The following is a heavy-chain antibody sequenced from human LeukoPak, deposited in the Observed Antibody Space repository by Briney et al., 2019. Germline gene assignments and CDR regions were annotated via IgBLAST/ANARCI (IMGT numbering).Heavy chain of an antibody. CDR2: IIPILGIA. CDR3: ARDSEYSSSGV. CDR1: GGTFSSYA. V-gene: IGHV1-69*04. D-gene: IGHD6-6*01. Sequence: SVKVSCKASGGTFSSYAISWVRQAPRQGLEWMGRIIPILGIANYAQKFQGRVTITADKSTSTAYMELSSLRSEDTAVYYCARDSEYSSSGVWGQGTLVTVSS. J-gene: IGHJ4*02.